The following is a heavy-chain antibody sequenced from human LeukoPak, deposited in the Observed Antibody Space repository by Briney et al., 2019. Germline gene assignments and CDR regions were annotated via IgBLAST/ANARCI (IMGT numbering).Heavy chain of an antibody. J-gene: IGHJ4*02. CDR3: AREMQLGEMCYFDY. V-gene: IGHV3-48*03. CDR2: ISSSGSTI. D-gene: IGHD3-16*01. CDR1: GFTFSNYW. Sequence: GGSLRLSCAASGFTFSNYWMTWVRQAPGKGLEWVSYISSSGSTIYYADSVKGRFTISRDNAKNSLYLQMNSLRAEDTAVYYCAREMQLGEMCYFDYWGQGTLVTVSS.